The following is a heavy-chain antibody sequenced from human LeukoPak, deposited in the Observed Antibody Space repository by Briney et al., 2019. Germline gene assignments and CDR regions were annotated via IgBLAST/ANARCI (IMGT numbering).Heavy chain of an antibody. V-gene: IGHV3-7*01. CDR3: ARDYGDYYFDY. CDR1: GFTFSSYW. Sequence: GGSLRLSCAASGFTFSSYWMSWVRQAPGKGLEWVANIKQDGSEKYYVDSVKGRFTISRDNAKNSLYLQMNSLRAEDTAVHYCARDYGDYYFDYWGQGTLVTVSS. CDR2: IKQDGSEK. J-gene: IGHJ4*02. D-gene: IGHD4-17*01.